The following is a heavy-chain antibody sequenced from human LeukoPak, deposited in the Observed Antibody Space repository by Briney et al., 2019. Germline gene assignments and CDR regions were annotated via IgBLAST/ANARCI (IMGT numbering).Heavy chain of an antibody. CDR3: ARGDGPGSYLIDY. D-gene: IGHD3-10*01. CDR1: GFSVSNYA. V-gene: IGHV3-30*04. Sequence: GGFLRLSCAASGFSVSNYAIHWVRQAPGKGLEWLALTSSDDGNQRYVDSAKGRFTISRDNSRNTMFLQMNTLRAEDTAVYYCARGDGPGSYLIDYWGQGTLVTVSS. J-gene: IGHJ4*02. CDR2: TSSDDGNQ.